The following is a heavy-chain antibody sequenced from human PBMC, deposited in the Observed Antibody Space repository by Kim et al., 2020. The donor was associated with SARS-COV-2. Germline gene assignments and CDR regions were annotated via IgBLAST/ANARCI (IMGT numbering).Heavy chain of an antibody. Sequence: ASVKVSCKASGYTFTSYDINWVRQATGQGLEWMGWMNPNSGNTGYAQKFQGRVTMTRNTSISTAYMELSSLRSEDTAVYYCARGCVYAIPGYYYYYYMDVWGKGTTVTVSS. D-gene: IGHD2-8*01. J-gene: IGHJ6*03. CDR2: MNPNSGNT. CDR3: ARGCVYAIPGYYYYYYMDV. V-gene: IGHV1-8*01. CDR1: GYTFTSYD.